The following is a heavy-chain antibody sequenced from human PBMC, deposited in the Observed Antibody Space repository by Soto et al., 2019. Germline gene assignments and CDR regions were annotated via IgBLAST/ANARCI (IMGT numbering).Heavy chain of an antibody. CDR1: GFTFSSYG. J-gene: IGHJ6*02. D-gene: IGHD3-9*01. V-gene: IGHV3-33*01. CDR3: ARDTDYYDILTGYAPPPYYYSGMDV. CDR2: IWYDGSNK. Sequence: GGSLRLSCAASGFTFSSYGMHWVRQAPGKGLEWVAVIWYDGSNKYYADSVKGRFTISRDNSKNTLYLQMNSLRAEDTAVYYWARDTDYYDILTGYAPPPYYYSGMDVWGQGTTVTV.